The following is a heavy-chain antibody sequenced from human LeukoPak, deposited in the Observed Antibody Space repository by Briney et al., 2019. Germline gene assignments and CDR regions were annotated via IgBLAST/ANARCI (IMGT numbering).Heavy chain of an antibody. V-gene: IGHV1-2*06. CDR1: GYTFTGYH. D-gene: IGHD6-13*01. CDR2: INPYSGDT. Sequence: ASVKISCKASGYTFTGYHIHWVRQAPGQGLEWMGRINPYSGDTNFAQKFQGRVTMTRDTSITTAYMDLSSLTPDDTAVYFCARDQGSLTRSWYTGYWGQGTQVTVSS. J-gene: IGHJ4*02. CDR3: ARDQGSLTRSWYTGY.